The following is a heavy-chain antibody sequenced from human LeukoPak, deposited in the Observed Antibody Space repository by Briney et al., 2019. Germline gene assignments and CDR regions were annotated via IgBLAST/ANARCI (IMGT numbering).Heavy chain of an antibody. V-gene: IGHV1-24*01. J-gene: IGHJ3*02. CDR2: FEPEEGEHGET. CDR3: ATDRLEIYALHI. CDR1: GYSLSDLS. Sequence: ASVKVSCRVSGYSLSDLSIHWLRHVPEKGLEWVGGFEPEEGEHGETIYAQNFEDRLTLTEDTVTDTAYIELVRLTSEDTAVYYCATDRLEIYALHIWGQGTMVTVSS. D-gene: IGHD1-1*01.